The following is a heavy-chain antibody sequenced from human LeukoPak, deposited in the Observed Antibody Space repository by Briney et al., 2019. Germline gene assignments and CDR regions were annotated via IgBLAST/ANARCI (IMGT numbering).Heavy chain of an antibody. CDR1: GYTFTSYG. CDR3: ARAQYYYGSGSYPLWY. D-gene: IGHD3-10*01. V-gene: IGHV1-18*01. J-gene: IGHJ4*02. Sequence: ASVKVSCKASGYTFTSYGISWVRQAPGQGLEWMGWISAYNGNTNYAHKLQGRVTMTTDTSTSTAYMELRSLRSDDTAVYYCARAQYYYGSGSYPLWYWGQGTLVTVSS. CDR2: ISAYNGNT.